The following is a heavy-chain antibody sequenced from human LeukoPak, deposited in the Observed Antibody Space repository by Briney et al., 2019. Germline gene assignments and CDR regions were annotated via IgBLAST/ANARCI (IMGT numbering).Heavy chain of an antibody. D-gene: IGHD1-26*01. V-gene: IGHV4-38-2*02. Sequence: PSETLSLTCTVSGYSISSGYYWGWIRQPPGKGLEWIGSIYHSGSTYYNPSLKSRVTISVDTSKNQFSLKLSSVTAADTAVYYCARGSGSYYGSDFDYWGQGTLVTVSS. CDR1: GYSISSGYY. CDR2: IYHSGST. CDR3: ARGSGSYYGSDFDY. J-gene: IGHJ4*02.